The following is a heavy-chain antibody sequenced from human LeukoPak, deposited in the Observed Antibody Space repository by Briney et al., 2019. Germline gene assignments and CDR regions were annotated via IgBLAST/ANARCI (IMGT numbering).Heavy chain of an antibody. CDR3: ARHTGYCSSTSCYTDDY. V-gene: IGHV4-34*01. CDR1: GGSFSGYY. CDR2: INHSGST. Sequence: PSETLSLTRAVYGGSFSGYYWSWIRQPPGKGLEWIGEINHSGSTNYNPSLKSRVTISVDTSKNQFSLKLSSVTAADTAVYYCARHTGYCSSTSCYTDDYWGQGTLVTVSS. J-gene: IGHJ4*02. D-gene: IGHD2-2*02.